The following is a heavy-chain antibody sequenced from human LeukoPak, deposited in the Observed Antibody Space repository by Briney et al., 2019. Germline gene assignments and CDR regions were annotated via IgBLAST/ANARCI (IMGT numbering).Heavy chain of an antibody. J-gene: IGHJ6*03. CDR3: TRDLGIAVAGPYYYYMDV. CDR2: IRSKAYGGTT. CDR1: GFTFGDYA. D-gene: IGHD6-19*01. V-gene: IGHV3-49*03. Sequence: GGSLRLSCTASGFTFGDYAMSWFRQAPGKGLEWVGFIRSKAYGGTTEYAASVKGRFTISRDDSKSIAYLQMNSLKTEDTAVYYCTRDLGIAVAGPYYYYMDVWGKGTTVTVSS.